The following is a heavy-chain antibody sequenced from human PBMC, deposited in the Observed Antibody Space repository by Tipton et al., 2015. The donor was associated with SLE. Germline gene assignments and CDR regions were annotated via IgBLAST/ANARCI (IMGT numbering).Heavy chain of an antibody. Sequence: SLRLSCAASGFTFSSYSMNWVRQAPGKGLVWVSRINSDGSSTSYADSVKGRFTISRDNAKNTLYLQMNSLRAEDTAVYYCASGGPYYFDYWGQGTLVTVSS. CDR1: GFTFSSYS. CDR3: ASGGPYYFDY. CDR2: INSDGSST. J-gene: IGHJ4*02. V-gene: IGHV3-74*01.